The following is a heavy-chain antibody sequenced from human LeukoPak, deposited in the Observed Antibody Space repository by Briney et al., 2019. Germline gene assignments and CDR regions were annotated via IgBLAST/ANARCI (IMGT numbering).Heavy chain of an antibody. CDR3: TRDEDYYDSSGPDV. Sequence: RGSLRLPCAASGFTVSGNYMSWVREAPGKGLEWVSVVYSDDRTYYADSVKGRFTISRDNSKNTLYLQMNSLRAEDTAVYYCTRDEDYYDSSGPDVWGKGTTVTVSS. CDR2: VYSDDRT. V-gene: IGHV3-53*01. J-gene: IGHJ6*03. D-gene: IGHD3-22*01. CDR1: GFTVSGNY.